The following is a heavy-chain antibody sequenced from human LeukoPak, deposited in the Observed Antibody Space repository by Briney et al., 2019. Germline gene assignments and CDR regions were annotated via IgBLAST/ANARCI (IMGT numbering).Heavy chain of an antibody. Sequence: SETLSLTCAVYGGSFSGYYWSWIRQPPGKGLEWIGEINHSGNTNYNPSLKSRVTISVDTSKDQFSLKLSSVTAADTAVYYCARGPYCTNGVCYTILDYWGQGTLVTVSS. J-gene: IGHJ4*02. CDR3: ARGPYCTNGVCYTILDY. CDR2: INHSGNT. CDR1: GGSFSGYY. V-gene: IGHV4-34*01. D-gene: IGHD2-8*01.